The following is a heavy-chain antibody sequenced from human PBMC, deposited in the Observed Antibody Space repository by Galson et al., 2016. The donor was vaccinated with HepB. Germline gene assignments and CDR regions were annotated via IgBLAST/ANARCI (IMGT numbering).Heavy chain of an antibody. CDR3: ARDVFEENYNFDC. CDR2: XXSSXXXK. J-gene: IGHJ4*02. CDR1: GFSISTXX. D-gene: IGHD5-24*01. Sequence: SLRLSCAASGFSISTXXMNXXXQAXXXGLXXVSXXXSSXXXKXXXDSXKGRFTISXDNAKNSLALQXNSLRDEDTAVYYCARDVFEENYNFDCWGQGTLVTXSS. V-gene: IGHV3-48*02.